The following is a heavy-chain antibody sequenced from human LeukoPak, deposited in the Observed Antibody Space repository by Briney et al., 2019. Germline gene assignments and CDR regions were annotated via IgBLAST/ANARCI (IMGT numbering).Heavy chain of an antibody. CDR3: AKDVTYYYDNSGSWGAFHI. Sequence: PGGSLRLSCVASGFTFSSQAMSWVRQAPGKGLEGGSGISYSGDSTYYLDSVTRRFTISIDNSNNTLYLQMNSLRADATAVYYCAKDVTYYYDNSGSWGAFHIWGQGTMVTVSS. CDR1: GFTFSSQA. D-gene: IGHD3-22*01. J-gene: IGHJ3*02. CDR2: ISYSGDST. V-gene: IGHV3-23*01.